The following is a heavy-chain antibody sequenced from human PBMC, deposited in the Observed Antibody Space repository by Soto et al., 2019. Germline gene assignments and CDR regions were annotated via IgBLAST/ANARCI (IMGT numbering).Heavy chain of an antibody. CDR3: ARDERSWYGNWFDP. J-gene: IGHJ5*02. V-gene: IGHV1-69*06. CDR1: GGTFSSYA. CDR2: IIPIFGTA. Sequence: SVKVSCKASGGTFSSYAISWVREAPGQGLEWMGGIIPIFGTANYAQKFQGRVTITADKSTSTAYMELSSLRSEDTAVYYCARDERSWYGNWFDPWGQGTLVTVSS. D-gene: IGHD6-13*01.